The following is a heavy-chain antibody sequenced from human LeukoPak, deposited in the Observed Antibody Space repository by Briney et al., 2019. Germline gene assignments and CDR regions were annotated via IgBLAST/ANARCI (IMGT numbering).Heavy chain of an antibody. D-gene: IGHD1-26*01. V-gene: IGHV1-69*04. Sequence: SVKVSCKASGGTFSSYAISWVRQAPGQGLEWMGRIITILGIANYAQKFQGRVTITADKSTSTAYMELSSLRSEDTAVYYCARDRSGSYYVDYYYYGMDVWGQGTTVTVSS. J-gene: IGHJ6*02. CDR1: GGTFSSYA. CDR2: IITILGIA. CDR3: ARDRSGSYYVDYYYYGMDV.